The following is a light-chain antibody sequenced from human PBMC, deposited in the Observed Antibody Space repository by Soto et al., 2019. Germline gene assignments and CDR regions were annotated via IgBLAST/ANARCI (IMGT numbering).Light chain of an antibody. CDR1: QDINTY. Sequence: EIVLTQSPATLSLSPGERATLSCRASQDINTYLAWYQQKPGQAPRLLIYDASNRAKGIPDRFSGSGPGTDFTLTISRLEPEDFAVYYCQKRSNWPITFGQGTRLEIK. V-gene: IGKV3D-11*01. CDR3: QKRSNWPIT. CDR2: DAS. J-gene: IGKJ5*01.